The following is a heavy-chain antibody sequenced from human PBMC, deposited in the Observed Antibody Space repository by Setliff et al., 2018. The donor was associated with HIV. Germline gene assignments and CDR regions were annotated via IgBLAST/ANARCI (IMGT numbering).Heavy chain of an antibody. Sequence: ASVKVSCKASGYTFSNYDMYWVRQAPGQGLEWIGVINPSGGSTTYARKFQGRVTMTRDTSTSTVYMDLSSLRSEDTAVYYCAREYDVLLWIGSQYGRGNLDSWGQGTRVTVSS. J-gene: IGHJ4*02. D-gene: IGHD3-10*01. V-gene: IGHV1-46*01. CDR3: AREYDVLLWIGSQYGRGNLDS. CDR1: GYTFSNYD. CDR2: INPSGGST.